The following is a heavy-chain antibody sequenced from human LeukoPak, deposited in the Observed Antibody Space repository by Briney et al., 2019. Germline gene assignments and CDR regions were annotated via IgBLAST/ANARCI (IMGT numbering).Heavy chain of an antibody. CDR3: ASGLVVVFPPRF. J-gene: IGHJ4*02. CDR1: GGSISSGGYY. CDR2: IYYSGST. V-gene: IGHV4-31*03. D-gene: IGHD3-22*01. Sequence: SETLSLTCTVSGGSISSGGYYWSWIRQHPGKGLEWIGYIYYSGSTYYNPSLKSRVTISVDTSKNQFSLKLSSVTAADTAVYYCASGLVVVFPPRFWGQGTLVTVSS.